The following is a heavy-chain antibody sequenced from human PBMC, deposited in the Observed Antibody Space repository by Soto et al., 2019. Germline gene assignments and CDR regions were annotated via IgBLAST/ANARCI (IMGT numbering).Heavy chain of an antibody. CDR3: AKDLKLDYYYYYMDV. Sequence: PGGSLRLSCAASGFTFDDYAMHWVRQAPGKGLEWVSGISWNSGSIGYADSVKGRFTISRDNAKNSLYLQMNSLRAEDTALYYCAKDLKLDYYYYYMDVWGKGTTVTVSS. V-gene: IGHV3-9*01. J-gene: IGHJ6*03. CDR1: GFTFDDYA. CDR2: ISWNSGSI.